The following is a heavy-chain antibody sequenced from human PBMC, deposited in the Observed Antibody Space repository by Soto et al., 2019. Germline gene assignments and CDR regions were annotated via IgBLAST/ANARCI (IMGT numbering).Heavy chain of an antibody. CDR2: ISYDGSNK. J-gene: IGHJ4*02. CDR1: GFTFSSYG. Sequence: GGSLRLSCAASGFTFSSYGMHWVRQAPGKGLEWVAVISYDGSNKYYADSVKGQFTISRDNSKNTLYLQMNSLRAEDTAVYYCAKDLPDGYWGQGTLVTVSS. V-gene: IGHV3-30*18. CDR3: AKDLPDGY.